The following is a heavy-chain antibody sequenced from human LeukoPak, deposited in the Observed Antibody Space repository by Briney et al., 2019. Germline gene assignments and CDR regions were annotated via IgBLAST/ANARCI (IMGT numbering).Heavy chain of an antibody. CDR2: IYTSGST. Sequence: SETLSLTCTVSGGSISTYYWSWVRQPAGKGLEWIGRIYTSGSTNYNPSLKSRVTMSVDTSKNQFSLKLSSVTAADTAVYYCAREQQLGPFDYWGQGTLVTVSS. J-gene: IGHJ4*02. D-gene: IGHD6-13*01. V-gene: IGHV4-4*07. CDR1: GGSISTYY. CDR3: AREQQLGPFDY.